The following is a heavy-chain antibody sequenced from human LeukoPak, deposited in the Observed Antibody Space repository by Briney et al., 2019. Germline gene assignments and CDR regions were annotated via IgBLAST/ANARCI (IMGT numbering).Heavy chain of an antibody. J-gene: IGHJ4*02. CDR3: ARHPGDFDY. CDR1: GGSISSYY. CDR2: IYYSGST. Sequence: SETLSLTCTVSGGSISSYYWSWIRQPPGKGLEWIGYIYYSGSTYYNPSLKSRVTISVDTSKNQFSLKLSSVTAADTAVYYCARHPGDFDYWGQGTLVTVSS. V-gene: IGHV4-59*08.